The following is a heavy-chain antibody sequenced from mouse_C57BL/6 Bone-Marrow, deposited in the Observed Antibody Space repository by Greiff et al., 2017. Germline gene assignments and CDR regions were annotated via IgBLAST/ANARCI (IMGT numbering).Heavy chain of an antibody. Sequence: DVKLVESGGGLVKPGGSLKLSCAASGFTFSSYAMSWVRQTPEKRLEWVATISDGGSYTYYPDNVKGRFTISRYNAKNNLYLQMSHLKSEDTAMYYCARDSYYGNNPYYAMDYWGQGTSVTVSS. D-gene: IGHD2-1*01. CDR1: GFTFSSYA. V-gene: IGHV5-4*01. CDR2: ISDGGSYT. J-gene: IGHJ4*01. CDR3: ARDSYYGNNPYYAMDY.